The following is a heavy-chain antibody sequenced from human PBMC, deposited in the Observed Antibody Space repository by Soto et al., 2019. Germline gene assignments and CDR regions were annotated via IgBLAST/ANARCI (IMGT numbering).Heavy chain of an antibody. J-gene: IGHJ6*03. CDR3: ARVDPERREYSSSWLYYYYYYMDV. CDR2: IKQDGSEK. V-gene: IGHV3-7*01. D-gene: IGHD6-6*01. Sequence: PGGSLRLSCAASGFTFSSYWMSWVRQAPGKGLEWVANIKQDGSEKYYVDSVKGRFTISRDNAKNSLYLQMNSLRAEDTAVYYCARVDPERREYSSSWLYYYYYYMDVWGKGTTVTVSS. CDR1: GFTFSSYW.